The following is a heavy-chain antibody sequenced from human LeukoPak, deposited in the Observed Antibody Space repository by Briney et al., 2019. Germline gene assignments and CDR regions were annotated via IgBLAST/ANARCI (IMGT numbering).Heavy chain of an antibody. V-gene: IGHV4-30-4*01. CDR3: ARAGQYYYDSAGYFPDY. CDR1: GVSISSGDSY. J-gene: IGHJ4*02. D-gene: IGHD3-22*01. Sequence: SETLSLTCTVSGVSISSGDSYWSWIRQPPGKGLEWIGSIYYSGNTYYNPSLKGRVTISVDTSNNQFSLKLNSVTAADTAVYYCARAGQYYYDSAGYFPDYWGQGTLVTVSS. CDR2: IYYSGNT.